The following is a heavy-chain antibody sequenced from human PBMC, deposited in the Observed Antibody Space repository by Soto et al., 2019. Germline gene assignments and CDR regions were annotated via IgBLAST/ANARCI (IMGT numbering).Heavy chain of an antibody. V-gene: IGHV4-39*01. CDR3: AGHSPIAVADIDH. Sequence: QLQLQESGPGLVKPSETLSLTCTVSGGSISSSSYYWGWIRQPPGKGLEWIGTIYYSGSTYYNPSNKSRVTIADDTSKNQSSMKLSAVTADATAVYYGAGHSPIAVADIDHWGQGTLVTVSS. CDR1: GGSISSSSYY. J-gene: IGHJ4*02. D-gene: IGHD6-19*01. CDR2: IYYSGST.